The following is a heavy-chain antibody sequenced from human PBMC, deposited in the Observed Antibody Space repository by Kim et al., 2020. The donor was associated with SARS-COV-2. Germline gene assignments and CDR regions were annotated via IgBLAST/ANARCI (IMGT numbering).Heavy chain of an antibody. CDR3: ARDPYYYDSSGSYFDI. Sequence: SETLSLTCTVSGGSISSYYWSWIRQPPGKGLEWIGYIYYSGSTNYNPSLKSRVTISVDTSKNQFSLKLSSVTAADTAVYYCARDPYYYDSSGSYFDIWGQGTMVTVSS. D-gene: IGHD3-22*01. J-gene: IGHJ3*02. CDR2: IYYSGST. CDR1: GGSISSYY. V-gene: IGHV4-59*13.